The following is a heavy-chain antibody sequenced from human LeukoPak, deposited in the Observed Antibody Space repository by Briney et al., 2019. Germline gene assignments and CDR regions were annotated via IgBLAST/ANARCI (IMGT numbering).Heavy chain of an antibody. V-gene: IGHV3-11*01. CDR3: ARAVRIDY. D-gene: IGHD4-17*01. CDR2: ISNSGRAF. Sequence: GGSLRLSCAAYGFTFSDYYMSWIRQAPGKGLEWIAYISNSGRAFYYADSVKGRSTVSRDNAKNSLYLQMNSLRDEDTAVYYCARAVRIDYWGQGTLVTVPS. J-gene: IGHJ4*02. CDR1: GFTFSDYY.